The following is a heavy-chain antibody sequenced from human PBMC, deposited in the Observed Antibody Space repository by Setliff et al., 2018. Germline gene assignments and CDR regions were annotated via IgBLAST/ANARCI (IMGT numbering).Heavy chain of an antibody. CDR2: INPIGGGT. J-gene: IGHJ4*02. V-gene: IGHV1-46*01. D-gene: IGHD3-16*01. Sequence: ASVKVSCKASGYTFTGYYMHWVRQAPGQGLEWMGIINPIGGGTGYAEKFQGRVTMTRDTSTSTVYMQLSSLRFEDTAVYYCARGGSWYFDYWGQGTLVTVSS. CDR1: GYTFTGYY. CDR3: ARGGSWYFDY.